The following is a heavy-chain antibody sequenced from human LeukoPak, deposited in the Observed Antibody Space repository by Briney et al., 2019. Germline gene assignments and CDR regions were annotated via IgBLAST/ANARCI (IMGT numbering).Heavy chain of an antibody. Sequence: ASVKVSCKSSGYTFTSYDMYWVRQAPGQGLEWMGIINPSGGSTSYAQKFQGRVTMTRDTSTSTVYMELSSLRSEDTAVYYCARDSGMVRGTVDYWGQGTLVTVSS. CDR3: ARDSGMVRGTVDY. V-gene: IGHV1-46*01. J-gene: IGHJ4*02. D-gene: IGHD3-10*01. CDR2: INPSGGST. CDR1: GYTFTSYD.